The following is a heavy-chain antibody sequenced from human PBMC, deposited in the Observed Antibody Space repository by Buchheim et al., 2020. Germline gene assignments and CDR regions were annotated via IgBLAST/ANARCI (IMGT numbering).Heavy chain of an antibody. Sequence: QVQLQESGPGLVKPSETLSLTCTVSGGSISSYYWSWIRQPPGKGLEWIGYIYYSGSTNYNPSLKSRVTISVDTSKNQFSLKLSSVTAADTAVYYCARVNYDFWSSYYIDYWGQGTL. CDR2: IYYSGST. J-gene: IGHJ4*02. CDR3: ARVNYDFWSSYYIDY. D-gene: IGHD3-3*01. CDR1: GGSISSYY. V-gene: IGHV4-59*01.